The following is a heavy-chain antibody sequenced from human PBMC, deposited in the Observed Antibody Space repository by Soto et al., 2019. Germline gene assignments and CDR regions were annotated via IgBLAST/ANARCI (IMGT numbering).Heavy chain of an antibody. D-gene: IGHD1-26*01. Sequence: QVQLVQSGAEVTKPGSSVKVSCKASGGTFSSYSINWVRQAPGQGLEWMGEISPIFGTANYAQKFQARVTSTADESESTAYMGLSSLRSEDAAVYYCTRDGGRHSGEGEQWGQRTVVTVS. V-gene: IGHV1-69*01. J-gene: IGHJ4*02. CDR3: TRDGGRHSGEGEQ. CDR2: ISPIFGTA. CDR1: GGTFSSYS.